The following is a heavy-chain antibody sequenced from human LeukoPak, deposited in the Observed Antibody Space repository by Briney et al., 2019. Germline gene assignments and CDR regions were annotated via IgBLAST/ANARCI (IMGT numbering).Heavy chain of an antibody. J-gene: IGHJ4*02. Sequence: GRSLRLSCTASGFTFGDYTMSWFRQAPGKGLEWVAVISYDGSNKYYADSVKGRFTISRDNSKNTLYLQMNSLRAEDTAVYYCAKDPTAGWGYGGNRHYFDYWGQGTLVTVSS. V-gene: IGHV3-30*04. D-gene: IGHD4-23*01. CDR1: GFTFGDYT. CDR2: ISYDGSNK. CDR3: AKDPTAGWGYGGNRHYFDY.